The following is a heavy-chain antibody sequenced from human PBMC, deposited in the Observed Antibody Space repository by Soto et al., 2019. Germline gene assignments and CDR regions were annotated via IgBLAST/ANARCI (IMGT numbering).Heavy chain of an antibody. Sequence: GGSLRLSCTASGFTFSSYGMGRVRQAPGKGLQWVTTIRGDGGQTHYTDSVKGRFSISRDNSKNTLYLQMDSLRAEDTAMYFCARDVGLDSDDFFAYWGQGTQVTVSS. CDR2: IRGDGGQT. V-gene: IGHV3-23*01. CDR3: ARDVGLDSDDFFAY. J-gene: IGHJ4*02. CDR1: GFTFSSYG. D-gene: IGHD3-9*01.